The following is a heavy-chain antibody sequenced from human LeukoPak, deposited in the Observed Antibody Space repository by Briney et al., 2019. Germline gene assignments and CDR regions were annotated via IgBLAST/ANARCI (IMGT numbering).Heavy chain of an antibody. CDR1: GFTFSSYA. V-gene: IGHV3-23*01. CDR3: AEGQVRYFAPGDY. Sequence: PGGSLRLSCAASGFTFSSYAMSWVRQAPGKGLEWVSRISGSGGSTYYVDSVKGRFTISRDNSKNTLYLQMNSLRAEDTAVYYCAEGQVRYFAPGDYWGQGTLVTVSS. D-gene: IGHD3-9*01. J-gene: IGHJ4*02. CDR2: ISGSGGST.